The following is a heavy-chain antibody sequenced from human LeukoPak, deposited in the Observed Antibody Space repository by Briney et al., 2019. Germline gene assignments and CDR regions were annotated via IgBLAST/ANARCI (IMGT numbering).Heavy chain of an antibody. CDR3: ASAYYYDSSGTFDY. D-gene: IGHD3-22*01. CDR1: GFTFSSYA. Sequence: PGRSLRLSCAASGFTFSSYAMHWVRQAPGKALEWVAVISYDGSNKYYADSVKGRFTISRDNSKNTLYLQMNSLRAKDTAVYYCASAYYYDSSGTFDYWGQGTLVTVSS. CDR2: ISYDGSNK. V-gene: IGHV3-30-3*01. J-gene: IGHJ4*02.